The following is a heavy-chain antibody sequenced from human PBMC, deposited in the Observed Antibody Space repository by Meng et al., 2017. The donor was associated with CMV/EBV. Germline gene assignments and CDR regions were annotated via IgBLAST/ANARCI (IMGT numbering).Heavy chain of an antibody. CDR1: GFTFSSYS. Sequence: GGSLRLSCAASGFTFSSYSMNWVRQAPGKGLEWVSSISNSSSYIYYADSVKGRFTISRDNAKNSLYLQMNSLRAEDTAVYYCARTRTYNWFDPWGQGTLVTVSS. CDR2: ISNSSSYI. J-gene: IGHJ5*02. V-gene: IGHV3-21*01. CDR3: ARTRTYNWFDP.